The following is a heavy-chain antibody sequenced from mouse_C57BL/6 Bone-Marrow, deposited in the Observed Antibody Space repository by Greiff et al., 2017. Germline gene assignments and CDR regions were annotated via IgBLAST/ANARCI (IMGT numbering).Heavy chain of an antibody. CDR1: GYTFTSYW. Sequence: QVQLQQPGAELVRPGTSVKLSCKASGYTFTSYWMHWVKQRPGQGLEWIGVIDPSVSYTNYNQKFKGKATLTVDTSSSTAYMQLSSLTSEDSAVYYCARSLDSSGHTAWWGQGTLVTVSA. CDR2: IDPSVSYT. V-gene: IGHV1-59*01. CDR3: ARSLDSSGHTAW. D-gene: IGHD3-2*02. J-gene: IGHJ3*02.